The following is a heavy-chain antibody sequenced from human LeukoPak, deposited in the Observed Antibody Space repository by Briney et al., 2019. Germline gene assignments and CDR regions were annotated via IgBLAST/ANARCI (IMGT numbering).Heavy chain of an antibody. CDR1: GFTFTNYD. Sequence: PGGSLRLSCAASGFTFTNYDMHWVRQATGKGREWVSSIGTAGDTYYLASVKGRFTISRENAKNSLYLQMDSLRAGDTAVYYCARFGGTDGFFDIWGQGTMVTVSS. J-gene: IGHJ3*02. CDR3: ARFGGTDGFFDI. CDR2: IGTAGDT. V-gene: IGHV3-13*04. D-gene: IGHD3-10*01.